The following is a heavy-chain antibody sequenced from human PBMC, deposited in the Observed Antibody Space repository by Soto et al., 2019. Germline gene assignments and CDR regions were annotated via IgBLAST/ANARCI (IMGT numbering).Heavy chain of an antibody. CDR3: AREPRITMVRGGWWLDY. CDR1: GYTFTSYY. CDR2: INPSGGST. D-gene: IGHD3-10*01. Sequence: QVQLVQSGAEVKKPGASVKVSCKASGYTFTSYYMHWVRQAPGQGLEWMGIINPSGGSTSYAQKFQGRVTMTRDTSTSTVYMERSSLRSEDTAVYYCAREPRITMVRGGWWLDYWGQGTLVTVSS. J-gene: IGHJ4*02. V-gene: IGHV1-46*03.